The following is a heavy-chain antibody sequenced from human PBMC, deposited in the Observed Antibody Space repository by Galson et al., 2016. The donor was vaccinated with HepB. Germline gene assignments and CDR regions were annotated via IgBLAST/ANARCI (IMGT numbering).Heavy chain of an antibody. D-gene: IGHD2-8*01. CDR2: ISSNGGST. V-gene: IGHV3-64D*06. CDR3: TKRCMTNTCHNADDF. Sequence: SLRLSCAASGFTSSSYAMHWVRQAPGKGLEYVSAISSNGGSTYYADSVKGRFTISRDNSKSTLYLRMDSLRVEDTATYHCTKRCMTNTCHNADDFWGQGTLVTVAS. J-gene: IGHJ4*02. CDR1: GFTSSSYA.